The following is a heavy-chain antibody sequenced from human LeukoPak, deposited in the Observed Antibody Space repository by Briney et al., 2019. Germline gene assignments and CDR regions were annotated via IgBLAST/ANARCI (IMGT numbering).Heavy chain of an antibody. Sequence: PGGSLRLSCAASGFTFSRYGMNWVRQAPGKGLEWVSYISSSGSTIYYADSVKGRFTISRDNAKNSLYLQMNSLRAEDTAVYYCARDGAEYYYYMDVWGKGTTVTVSS. CDR3: ARDGAEYYYYMDV. CDR1: GFTFSRYG. V-gene: IGHV3-48*03. CDR2: ISSSGSTI. J-gene: IGHJ6*03.